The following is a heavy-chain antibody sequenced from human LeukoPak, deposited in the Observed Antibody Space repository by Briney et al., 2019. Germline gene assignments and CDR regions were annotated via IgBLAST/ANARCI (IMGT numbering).Heavy chain of an antibody. Sequence: GASVKVSCKASGGTFSSYAISWVRQAPGQGLEWMGWISAYNGNTNYAQKLQGRVTMTTDTSTSTAYMELRSLRSDDTAVYYCARDVRGWYRPYFDYWGQGTLVTVSS. J-gene: IGHJ4*02. CDR2: ISAYNGNT. CDR3: ARDVRGWYRPYFDY. V-gene: IGHV1-18*01. CDR1: GGTFSSYA. D-gene: IGHD6-19*01.